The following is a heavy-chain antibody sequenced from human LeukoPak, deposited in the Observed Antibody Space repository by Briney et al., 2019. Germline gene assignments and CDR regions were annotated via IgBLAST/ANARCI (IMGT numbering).Heavy chain of an antibody. CDR3: ASWVPFGRHTKYYFDY. D-gene: IGHD3-10*01. J-gene: IGHJ4*02. CDR1: GGAISSSSYY. Sequence: SETLSLTCTVSGGAISSSSYYWGWLRQPPGKGLEWIGSIYYSGTTHYNPSLRSRVTISVDTSKNQFSLRLSSVTAADRAVYYCASWVPFGRHTKYYFDYWGQGTLVTVSS. V-gene: IGHV4-39*01. CDR2: IYYSGTT.